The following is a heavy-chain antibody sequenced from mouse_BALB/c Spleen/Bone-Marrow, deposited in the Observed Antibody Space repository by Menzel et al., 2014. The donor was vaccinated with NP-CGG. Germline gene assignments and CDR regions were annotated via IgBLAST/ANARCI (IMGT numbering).Heavy chain of an antibody. CDR2: IYPGDGDT. CDR1: DYAFSTSW. J-gene: IGHJ4*01. CDR3: ARSDGYRAMDY. D-gene: IGHD2-3*01. V-gene: IGHV1-82*01. Sequence: VQLQQSGPVLVKPGASVKISCKASDYAFSTSWMNWVKQWPGQGLEWIGRIYPGDGDTYYNGKFKGKATLTADKSSSTAYMQLSSLTSVDSAVYFCARSDGYRAMDYWGQGTSVTVSS.